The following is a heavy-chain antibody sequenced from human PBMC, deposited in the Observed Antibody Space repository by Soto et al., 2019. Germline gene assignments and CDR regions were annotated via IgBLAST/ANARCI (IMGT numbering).Heavy chain of an antibody. J-gene: IGHJ4*02. V-gene: IGHV3-30*03. CDR1: GFTFSSYG. CDR2: ISYDGSNK. CDR3: AILPDPSSSSSYFDY. Sequence: WGSLRLSCAASGFTFSSYGMHWVRQAPGKGLEWVAVISYDGSNKYYADSVKGRFTISRDNSKNTLYLQMNSLRAEDTAVYYCAILPDPSSSSSYFDYWGQGTLVTVSS. D-gene: IGHD6-6*01.